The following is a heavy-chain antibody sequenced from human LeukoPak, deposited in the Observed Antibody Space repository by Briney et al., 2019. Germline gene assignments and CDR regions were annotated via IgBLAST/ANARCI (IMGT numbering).Heavy chain of an antibody. CDR1: GFTFGSYS. Sequence: GGSLRLSCAASGFTFGSYSMNWVRQAPGKGLEEVSSISSSSSYIYYADSVKGRFTISRDNAKNSLYLQMNSLRAEDTAVYYCARSEVLTGWFDPWGQGTLVTVSS. CDR2: ISSSSSYI. J-gene: IGHJ5*02. CDR3: ARSEVLTGWFDP. V-gene: IGHV3-21*01. D-gene: IGHD2-8*01.